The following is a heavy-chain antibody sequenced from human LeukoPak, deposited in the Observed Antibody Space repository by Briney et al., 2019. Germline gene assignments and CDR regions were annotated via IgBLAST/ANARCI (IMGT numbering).Heavy chain of an antibody. V-gene: IGHV3-48*04. Sequence: GGSLRLSCAASGFTFSSYGMHWVRQAPGKGLEWVSYISSSGSSIYYADSVKGRFTISRDNAKNSLYLQMNSLRAEDTAVYYCARGLWFGELSAYFDLWGRGTLVTVSS. CDR2: ISSSGSSI. D-gene: IGHD3-10*01. J-gene: IGHJ2*01. CDR3: ARGLWFGELSAYFDL. CDR1: GFTFSSYG.